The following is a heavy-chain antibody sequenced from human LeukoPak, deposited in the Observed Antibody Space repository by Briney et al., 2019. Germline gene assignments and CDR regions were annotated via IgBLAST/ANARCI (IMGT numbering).Heavy chain of an antibody. CDR2: ISGSGGST. V-gene: IGHV3-23*01. Sequence: PGGSLRLSCAASGFTFSSYAMSWVRQAPGKGLEWVSAISGSGGSTYYADSVKGRFTIFRDNSKNTLYLQMNSLRAEDTAVYYCAKYGSGWYGIDYWGQGTLVTVSS. CDR3: AKYGSGWYGIDY. J-gene: IGHJ4*02. CDR1: GFTFSSYA. D-gene: IGHD6-19*01.